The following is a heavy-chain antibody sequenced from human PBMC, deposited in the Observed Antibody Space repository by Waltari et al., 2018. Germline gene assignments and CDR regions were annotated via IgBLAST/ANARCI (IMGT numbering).Heavy chain of an antibody. V-gene: IGHV4-61*02. CDR1: GASISSGSYY. CDR2: LSTSGTP. J-gene: IGHJ4*02. CDR3: ARDGWGPFDY. Sequence: QVQLQESGPGLVKPSQTLSLNCTVSGASISSGSYYWSWIRQPAGKGLEWVGSLSTSGTPNYIPSLKSRVTISADTSKNQFSLKLSSVTAADTAVYYCARDGWGPFDYWGQGTLVTVSS. D-gene: IGHD6-19*01.